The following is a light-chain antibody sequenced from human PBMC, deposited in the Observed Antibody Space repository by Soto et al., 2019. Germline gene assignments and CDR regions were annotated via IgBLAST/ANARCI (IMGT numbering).Light chain of an antibody. V-gene: IGKV1-5*03. J-gene: IGKJ1*01. CDR2: KAS. CDR3: QHYNSYSEP. CDR1: HIISSW. Sequence: DIQMTQSPYPLSASLGDRVTITCRASHIISSWLAWYQQKPGKAPKLLIYKASTLKSGVPSRFSGSGSGTEFTLTISSLQPDDFAPYYCQHYNSYSEPFGQGAKVDI.